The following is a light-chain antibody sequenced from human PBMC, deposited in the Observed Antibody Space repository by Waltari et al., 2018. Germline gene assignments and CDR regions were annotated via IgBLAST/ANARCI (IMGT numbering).Light chain of an antibody. Sequence: QSVFPHPPSVSAAPGQQLIISCPGTTSNMANNYLSRYHQLPGKAPNLLIYDNDKRPSGIPDRFSGSNSGTSATLGITGRQTGDEADYYCGTWDSSLNVYVFGTGTKVTVL. CDR2: DND. J-gene: IGLJ1*01. CDR1: TSNMANNY. CDR3: GTWDSSLNVYV. V-gene: IGLV1-51*01.